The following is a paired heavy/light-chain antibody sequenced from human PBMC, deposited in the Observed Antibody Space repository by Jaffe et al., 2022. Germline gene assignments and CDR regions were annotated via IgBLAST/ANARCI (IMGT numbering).Heavy chain of an antibody. Sequence: QVQLVQSGAEVKKPGSSVKVSCKASGGTFSSYAISWVRQAPGQGLEWMGGIIPIFGTANYAQKFQGRVTITTDESTSTAYMELSSLRSEDTAVYYCARGYYYGSGSYYKRHGGAFDIWGQGTMVTVSS. CDR3: ARGYYYGSGSYYKRHGGAFDI. J-gene: IGHJ3*02. CDR2: IIPIFGTA. CDR1: GGTFSSYA. V-gene: IGHV1-69*05. D-gene: IGHD3-10*01.
Light chain of an antibody. CDR2: KDS. CDR3: QSADSSGTSVV. CDR1: ALPKQY. Sequence: SYELTQPPSVSVSPGQTARITCSGDALPKQYAYWYQQKPGQAPVLVIYKDSERPSGIPERFSGSSSGTTVTLTISGVQAEDEADYYCQSADSSGTSVVFGGGTKLTVL. V-gene: IGLV3-25*03. J-gene: IGLJ2*01.